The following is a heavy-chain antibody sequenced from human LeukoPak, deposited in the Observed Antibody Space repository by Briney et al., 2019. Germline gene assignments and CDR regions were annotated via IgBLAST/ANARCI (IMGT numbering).Heavy chain of an antibody. Sequence: SETLSLTCTVSGYSISSGYFWGWIRQPPGKGLEWIGSFYHSGITYYNPSLKSRVTISVEMSKNQFSLKLSSVTAADTAVYYCARHPLSRYDSSGYYYDYWGQGTLVTVSS. CDR3: ARHPLSRYDSSGYYYDY. J-gene: IGHJ4*02. D-gene: IGHD3-22*01. CDR1: GYSISSGYF. CDR2: FYHSGIT. V-gene: IGHV4-38-2*02.